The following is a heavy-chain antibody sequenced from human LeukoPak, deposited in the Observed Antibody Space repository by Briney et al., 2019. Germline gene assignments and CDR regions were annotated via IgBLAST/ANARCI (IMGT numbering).Heavy chain of an antibody. V-gene: IGHV1-69*01. CDR1: GGTFSSYA. D-gene: IGHD1-26*01. Sequence: SVKVSCKASGGTFSSYAISWVRQAPGQGLEWMGGIIPIFGTANYAQKFQGRVTITADESTSTAYMELSSLRFEDTAVYYCARSGSYYYYYGMDVWGQGTTVTVSS. J-gene: IGHJ6*02. CDR3: ARSGSYYYYYGMDV. CDR2: IIPIFGTA.